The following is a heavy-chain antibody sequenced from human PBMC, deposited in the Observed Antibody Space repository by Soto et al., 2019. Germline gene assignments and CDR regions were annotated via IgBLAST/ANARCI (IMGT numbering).Heavy chain of an antibody. CDR1: GGSISSSSYY. Sequence: SETLSLTCTVSGGSISSSSYYWGWIRQPPGKGLEWIGSIYYSGSTYYNPSLKSRVTISVDTSKNQFSLKLSSVTAADTAVYYCARGEYYDSSGHNILDYWGQGTLVTVSS. D-gene: IGHD3-22*01. V-gene: IGHV4-39*01. CDR3: ARGEYYDSSGHNILDY. J-gene: IGHJ4*02. CDR2: IYYSGST.